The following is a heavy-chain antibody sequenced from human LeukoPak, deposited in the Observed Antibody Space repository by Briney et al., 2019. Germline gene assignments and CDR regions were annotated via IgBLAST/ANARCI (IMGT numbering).Heavy chain of an antibody. D-gene: IGHD3-10*01. Sequence: PGGSLRLSCAASGFTFDDYAMHWVRQAPGKGLEWVSLISWDGGSTYYADSVKGRFTISRDNAKNSLYLQMNSLRAEDTALYYCARDGAGGELIHFDYWGQGTLVTVSS. V-gene: IGHV3-43D*04. J-gene: IGHJ4*02. CDR3: ARDGAGGELIHFDY. CDR1: GFTFDDYA. CDR2: ISWDGGST.